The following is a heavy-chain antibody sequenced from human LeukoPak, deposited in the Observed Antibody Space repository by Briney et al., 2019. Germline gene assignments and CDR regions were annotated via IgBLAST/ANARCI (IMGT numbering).Heavy chain of an antibody. J-gene: IGHJ1*01. CDR1: RFTFSTYG. CDR3: ASPQSGDYGALYFQH. CDR2: ISYDGINK. V-gene: IGHV3-30*03. D-gene: IGHD4-17*01. Sequence: PGRSLRLSCAASRFTFSTYGMHWVRQAPGKGLEWVALISYDGINKYYADSVKGRFTISRDNAKNTLYLQVNSLRVEDTAVYYCASPQSGDYGALYFQHWGPGTLVTVSS.